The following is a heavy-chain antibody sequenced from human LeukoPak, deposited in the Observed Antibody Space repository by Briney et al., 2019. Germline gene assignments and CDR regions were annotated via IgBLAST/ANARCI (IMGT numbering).Heavy chain of an antibody. D-gene: IGHD3-3*01. CDR3: ARDTPPLPNYDFWSGYQYFDY. V-gene: IGHV4-38-2*02. J-gene: IGHJ4*02. CDR1: GYSISSGYY. CDR2: IYHSGST. Sequence: SETLSLTCTVSGYSISSGYYWGWIRQPPGKGLEWMGSIYHSGSTYYNPSLKSRVTISVDTSKNQFSLKLSSVTAADTAVYYCARDTPPLPNYDFWSGYQYFDYWGQGTLVTVSS.